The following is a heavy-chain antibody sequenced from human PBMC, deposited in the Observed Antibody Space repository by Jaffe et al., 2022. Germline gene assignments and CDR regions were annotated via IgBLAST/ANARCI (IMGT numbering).Heavy chain of an antibody. CDR3: TRDGSGSYYNSRFDY. Sequence: EVQLVESGGGLVQPGRSLRLSCTASGFTFGDYAMSWVRQAPGKGLEWVGFIRSKAYGGTTEYAASVKGRFTISRDDSKSIAYLQMNSLKTEDTAVYYCTRDGSGSYYNSRFDYWGQGTLVTVSS. J-gene: IGHJ4*02. CDR2: IRSKAYGGTT. D-gene: IGHD3-10*01. CDR1: GFTFGDYA. V-gene: IGHV3-49*04.